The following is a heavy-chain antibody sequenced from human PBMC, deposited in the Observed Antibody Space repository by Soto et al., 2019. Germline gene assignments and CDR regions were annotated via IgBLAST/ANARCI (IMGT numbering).Heavy chain of an antibody. D-gene: IGHD4-17*01. CDR3: ARHSVPATVDNPYNWFDP. CDR2: IYPGDSDT. Sequence: GESLKISCKGSGYSFTSYWIGWVRQMPGKGLEWMGIIYPGDSDTRYSPSFQGQVTISADKSISTAYLQWSSLKASDTAMYYCARHSVPATVDNPYNWFDPWGQGTLVTVS. V-gene: IGHV5-51*01. J-gene: IGHJ5*02. CDR1: GYSFTSYW.